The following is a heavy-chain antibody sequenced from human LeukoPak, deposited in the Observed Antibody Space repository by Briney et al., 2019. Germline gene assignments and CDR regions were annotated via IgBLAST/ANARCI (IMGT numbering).Heavy chain of an antibody. CDR2: IYSGGST. D-gene: IGHD6-13*01. V-gene: IGHV3-66*01. CDR1: GFTVSSNY. Sequence: GGSPRLSCAASGFTVSSNYMSWVRQAPGKGLEWVSVIYSGGSTYYADSVKGRFTISRGNSKNTLYLQMNSLRAEDTAVYYCARETPGIAAAGTYYYYGMDVWGQGTTVTVSS. J-gene: IGHJ6*02. CDR3: ARETPGIAAAGTYYYYGMDV.